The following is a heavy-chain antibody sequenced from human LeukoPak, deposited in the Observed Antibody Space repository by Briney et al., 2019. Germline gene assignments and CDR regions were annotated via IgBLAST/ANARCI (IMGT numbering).Heavy chain of an antibody. Sequence: PGGSLRLSCAASGFTFSSYAMIWVRQAPGKGLQWVSEISGSGGSTYYADSVKGRFTISRDNSKNTLYLQMNSLRAEDTAVYYCAKDLSSRLLYSTGFDPWGQGTLVTVSS. J-gene: IGHJ5*02. CDR2: ISGSGGST. V-gene: IGHV3-23*01. D-gene: IGHD2-21*02. CDR1: GFTFSSYA. CDR3: AKDLSSRLLYSTGFDP.